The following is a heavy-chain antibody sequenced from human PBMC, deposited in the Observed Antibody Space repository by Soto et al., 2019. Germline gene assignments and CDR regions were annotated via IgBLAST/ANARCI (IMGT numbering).Heavy chain of an antibody. CDR1: GGTFSSYA. CDR2: IIPIFGTA. J-gene: IGHJ6*02. V-gene: IGHV1-69*12. CDR3: ARDPSSIAARPGYYYYGMDV. D-gene: IGHD6-6*01. Sequence: QVQLVQSGAEVKKPGSSVKVSCKASGGTFSSYAISWVRQAPGQGLEWMGGIIPIFGTANYAQKFQGRVKITADESTSTAYMELSSLRSEDTAVYYCARDPSSIAARPGYYYYGMDVWGQGTTVTVSS.